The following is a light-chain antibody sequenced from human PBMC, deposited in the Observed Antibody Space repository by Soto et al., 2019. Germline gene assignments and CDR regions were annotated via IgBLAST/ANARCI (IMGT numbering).Light chain of an antibody. CDR3: ISYAGSSNV. J-gene: IGLJ1*01. CDR2: EVN. Sequence: QSALTQPASVSGSPGQSITISCTGTSSDVGSYKLVSWYQQHPGKAPKLMIYEVNKRPSGVPDRFSGSKSGNTASLTVSGLQAEDEADYYCISYAGSSNVFGTGTKLTVL. V-gene: IGLV2-14*02. CDR1: SSDVGSYKL.